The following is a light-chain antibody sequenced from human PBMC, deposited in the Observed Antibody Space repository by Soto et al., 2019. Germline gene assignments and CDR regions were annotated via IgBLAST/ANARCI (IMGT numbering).Light chain of an antibody. J-gene: IGLJ2*01. CDR1: KLGDKY. CDR3: QAWDSSTGVV. V-gene: IGLV3-1*01. Sequence: YELTEPPSVSVSPGQTASITCSGDKLGDKYACWYQQKPGQSPVLVIYQDSKRPSGIPERFSGSNSGNTATLTISGTQAMDEADYYCQAWDSSTGVVFGGGTKVTVL. CDR2: QDS.